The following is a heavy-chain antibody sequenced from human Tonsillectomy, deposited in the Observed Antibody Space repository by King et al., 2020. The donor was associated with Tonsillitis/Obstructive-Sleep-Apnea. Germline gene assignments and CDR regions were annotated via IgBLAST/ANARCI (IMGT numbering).Heavy chain of an antibody. CDR2: INPKSGDT. J-gene: IGHJ4*02. Sequence: VQLVESGAEVKKSGASVKVSCKGSGYTFTDYYIHWVRQAPGQGLEWMGWINPKSGDTTCAQNFQGRVTMTRDTSISTSYMDLTRLRSDDTAVYYCLSGADLDYWGQGTLVSVSS. CDR3: LSGADLDY. CDR1: GYTFTDYY. D-gene: IGHD5-12*01. V-gene: IGHV1-2*02.